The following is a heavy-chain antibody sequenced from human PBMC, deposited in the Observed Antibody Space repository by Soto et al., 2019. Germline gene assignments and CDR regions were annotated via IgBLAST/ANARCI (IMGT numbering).Heavy chain of an antibody. D-gene: IGHD3-10*01. V-gene: IGHV4-31*03. CDR3: ARDRGRYYGSGSYRDYGMDV. Sequence: SETLSLTCTVSGGSISSGGYYWSWIRQHPGKGLEWIGYIYYSGSTYYNPSLKSRVTISVDTSKNQFSLKLSSVTAADTAVYYCARDRGRYYGSGSYRDYGMDVWGQGTTVTVS. CDR2: IYYSGST. CDR1: GGSISSGGYY. J-gene: IGHJ6*02.